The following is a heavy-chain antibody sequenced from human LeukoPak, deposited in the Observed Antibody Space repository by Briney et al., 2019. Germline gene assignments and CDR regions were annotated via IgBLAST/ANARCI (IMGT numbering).Heavy chain of an antibody. V-gene: IGHV4-4*07. Sequence: SETVSLTCTVSGGSVSTYHWSWIRQSAVKGLEWIGRVHNSGTTNYNPSLESRVTMSVDTSKTQFSLKLRSVTAADTALYYCARDGLYSYGYSYFDFWGQGTLVTVSS. J-gene: IGHJ4*02. CDR2: VHNSGTT. CDR3: ARDGLYSYGYSYFDF. D-gene: IGHD5-18*01. CDR1: GGSVSTYH.